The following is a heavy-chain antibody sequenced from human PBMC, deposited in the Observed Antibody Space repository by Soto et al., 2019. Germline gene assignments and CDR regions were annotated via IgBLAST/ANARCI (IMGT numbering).Heavy chain of an antibody. CDR3: AKDFSYGDYAPLYWDY. V-gene: IGHV3-9*01. CDR2: ISRNSGSI. J-gene: IGHJ4*02. D-gene: IGHD4-17*01. CDR1: GFTFDDYA. Sequence: HPGGSLRLSCAASGFTFDDYAMHWVRQAPGKGLEWVSGISRNSGSIGYADSVKGRFTISRDNSKNTLYLQMNSLRAEDTAVFYCAKDFSYGDYAPLYWDYWGQGTLVTVSS.